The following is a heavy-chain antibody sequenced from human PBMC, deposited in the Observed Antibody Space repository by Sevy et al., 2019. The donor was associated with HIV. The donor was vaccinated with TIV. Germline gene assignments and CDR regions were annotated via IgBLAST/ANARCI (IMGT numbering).Heavy chain of an antibody. J-gene: IGHJ3*02. CDR3: ARGGDGYILDAFDI. V-gene: IGHV6-1*01. Sequence: SQTLSLTCAISGDSVSTNSAAWNWIRQSPSRGLEWLGRTYYRSKWYNDYAVSVKRRITINPETSKNQFTLQLNSVTPEDTAVYYCARGGDGYILDAFDIWGQGTMVTVSS. CDR1: GDSVSTNSAA. D-gene: IGHD3-16*01. CDR2: TYYRSKWYN.